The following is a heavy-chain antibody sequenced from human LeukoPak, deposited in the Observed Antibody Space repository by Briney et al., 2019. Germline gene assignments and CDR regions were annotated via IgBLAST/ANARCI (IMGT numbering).Heavy chain of an antibody. CDR1: GFTFSSYS. CDR3: ARDRVVRGVIIEGSFDY. D-gene: IGHD3-10*01. V-gene: IGHV3-48*02. CDR2: ISSSSSTI. J-gene: IGHJ4*02. Sequence: GGSLRLSCAASGFTFSSYSMNWVRQAPGKGLEWVSYISSSSSTIYYADSVKGRFTISRDNAKNSLYLQMNSLRDKDTAVYYCARDRVVRGVIIEGSFDYWGQGTLVTVSS.